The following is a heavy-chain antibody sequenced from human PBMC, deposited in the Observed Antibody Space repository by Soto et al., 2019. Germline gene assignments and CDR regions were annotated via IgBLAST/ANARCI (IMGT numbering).Heavy chain of an antibody. J-gene: IGHJ6*02. CDR2: ISYDGSNK. V-gene: IGHV3-30-3*01. D-gene: IGHD2-2*02. Sequence: QVQLVESGGGVVQPGRSLRLSCAASGFTFSSYAMHWVRQAPGKGLEWVAVISYDGSNKYYADSVKGRFTISRDNSKNTLYLQMNSLSDEETAVYYCARNLHLVVPAAIPLYFYYGMDVWGQGTTVTVSS. CDR3: ARNLHLVVPAAIPLYFYYGMDV. CDR1: GFTFSSYA.